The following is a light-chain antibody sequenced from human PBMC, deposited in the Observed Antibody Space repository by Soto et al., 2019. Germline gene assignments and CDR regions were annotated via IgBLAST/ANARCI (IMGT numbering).Light chain of an antibody. CDR1: SSDVGSYNL. V-gene: IGLV2-23*01. CDR2: KGS. CDR3: CSYAGSRDVV. Sequence: QSALTQPASVSGSPGQSITISCTGTSSDVGSYNLVSWYQQHPGKAPKLMIYKGSKRPSGGSNRFSGSKSGNTASLTISGLQAEDEADYYCCSYAGSRDVVFGGGTKVTVL. J-gene: IGLJ2*01.